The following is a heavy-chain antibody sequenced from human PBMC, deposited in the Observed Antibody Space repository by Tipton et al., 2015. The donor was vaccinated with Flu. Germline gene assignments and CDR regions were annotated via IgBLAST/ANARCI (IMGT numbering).Heavy chain of an antibody. CDR1: GGSIVDSSYY. CDR2: IYYYGNT. V-gene: IGHV4-39*01. Sequence: SGGSIVDSSYYWDWIRQSPGKGLEWIGSIYYYGNTYYNPSLESRVTISVDTSKNQFSLKLSSVTAEDTAVFYCARRGGGYKYLYGMDVWGQGTTVIVSS. D-gene: IGHD5-18*01. CDR3: ARRGGGYKYLYGMDV. J-gene: IGHJ6*02.